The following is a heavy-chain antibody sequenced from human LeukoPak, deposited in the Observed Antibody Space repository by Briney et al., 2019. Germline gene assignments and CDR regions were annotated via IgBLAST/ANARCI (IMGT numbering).Heavy chain of an antibody. CDR1: GGSISSYY. CDR2: IYYSGST. CDR3: AKTIIDSSGYLEDFDI. J-gene: IGHJ3*02. D-gene: IGHD3-22*01. V-gene: IGHV4-59*08. Sequence: SETLSLTCTVSGGSISSYYWSWMRQPPGKGLEWIGYIYYSGSTNYNPSLKSRVTISVDTSKNQFSLKLSSVTAADTAVYYSAKTIIDSSGYLEDFDIWGQGTMVTVSS.